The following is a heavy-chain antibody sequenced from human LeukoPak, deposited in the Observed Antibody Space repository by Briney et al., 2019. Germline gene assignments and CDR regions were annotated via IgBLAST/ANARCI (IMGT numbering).Heavy chain of an antibody. V-gene: IGHV3-33*01. J-gene: IGHJ4*02. Sequence: GGSLRLSCAASGFTFSSYGMHWVRQAPGKGLEWVAAIWHDGSNKYYVDSVKGRFSISRDNSKNTLYLQMNSLRTEDTAVYFCAGDLETWSNGWGPYFWGQGSLVTASP. D-gene: IGHD6-19*01. CDR3: AGDLETWSNGWGPYF. CDR1: GFTFSSYG. CDR2: IWHDGSNK.